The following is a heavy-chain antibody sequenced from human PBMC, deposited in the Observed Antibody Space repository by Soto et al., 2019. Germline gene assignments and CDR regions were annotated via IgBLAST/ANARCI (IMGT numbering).Heavy chain of an antibody. J-gene: IGHJ4*02. CDR3: AREGIAARPADY. V-gene: IGHV4-34*01. CDR2: INHSGST. D-gene: IGHD6-6*01. CDR1: GGSFSGYY. Sequence: QVQLQQWGAGLLKPSETLSLTCAVYGGSFSGYYWSWIRQPPGKGLEWIGEINHSGSTNYNPSLKSRVTISVDTSKNQSSLKLSSVTAADTAVYYCAREGIAARPADYWGQGTLVTVSS.